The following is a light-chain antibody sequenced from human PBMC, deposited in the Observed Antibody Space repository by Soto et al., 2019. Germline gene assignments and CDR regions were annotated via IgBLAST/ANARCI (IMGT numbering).Light chain of an antibody. Sequence: QSALTQPRSVSGSPGQSVTISCTGTSSDVGGYNYVSWYQQHPGKAPKVMIYDVSKRPSGVPDRFSGSKSGNTASLTISGLQAEDEADYYCCSYAGSYTYVFGPGTKLTVL. V-gene: IGLV2-11*01. CDR1: SSDVGGYNY. CDR2: DVS. J-gene: IGLJ1*01. CDR3: CSYAGSYTYV.